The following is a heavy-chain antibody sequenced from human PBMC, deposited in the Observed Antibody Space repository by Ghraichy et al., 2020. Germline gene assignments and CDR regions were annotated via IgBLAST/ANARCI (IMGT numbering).Heavy chain of an antibody. V-gene: IGHV3-23*01. Sequence: GGSLRLSCAASRFTFSTYAMGWVRQAPGKGPEWVSSISASGDDTNYADSVKGRFTISRDNSKNMVWLQMNGLRADDTAMYFCATRPHGGSASGLFFFAYWGQGTLVTVSA. J-gene: IGHJ4*02. CDR3: ATRPHGGSASGLFFFAY. D-gene: IGHD2-2*01. CDR1: RFTFSTYA. CDR2: ISASGDDT.